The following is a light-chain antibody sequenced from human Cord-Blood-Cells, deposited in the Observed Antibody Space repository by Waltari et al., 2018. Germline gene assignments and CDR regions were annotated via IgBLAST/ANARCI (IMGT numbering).Light chain of an antibody. J-gene: IGKJ3*01. Sequence: DIQMTQSPSSLSASVGDRVTITCRASQSISSYLNWYQQKPGKAPKLLIYDASSLQCGVPARFSGSGSGTDFTLTVSSLQPEDFATYYCQQSYSTPFTFVPGTKVDSK. CDR1: QSISSY. CDR2: DAS. CDR3: QQSYSTPFT. V-gene: IGKV1-39*01.